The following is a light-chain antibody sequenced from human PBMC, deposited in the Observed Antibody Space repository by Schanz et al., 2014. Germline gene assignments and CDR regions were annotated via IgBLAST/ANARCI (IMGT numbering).Light chain of an antibody. Sequence: DIVMTQSPDSLAVSLGERATIHCKSSQRVLYSSNSKNYLAWYQQKAGQPPKLLIYWASTRESGVPDRFSGSGSGTDFTLTISSLQAEDVAVYYCQQYYSTPHTFGQGTKLEIK. J-gene: IGKJ2*01. V-gene: IGKV4-1*01. CDR2: WAS. CDR3: QQYYSTPHT. CDR1: QRVLYSSNSKNY.